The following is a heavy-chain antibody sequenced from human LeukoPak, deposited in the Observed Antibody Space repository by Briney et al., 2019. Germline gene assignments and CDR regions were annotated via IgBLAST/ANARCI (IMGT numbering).Heavy chain of an antibody. CDR3: ARFSSGSSPSGFDY. V-gene: IGHV3-23*01. D-gene: IGHD6-19*01. CDR2: ISGSGGST. CDR1: GFTFSSYG. J-gene: IGHJ4*02. Sequence: GSLRLSCAASGFTFSSYGMSWVRQAPGKGLEWVSAISGSGGSTYYADSVKGRFTISRDNSKNTLYLQMNSLRAEDTAVYYCARFSSGSSPSGFDYWGQGTLVTVSS.